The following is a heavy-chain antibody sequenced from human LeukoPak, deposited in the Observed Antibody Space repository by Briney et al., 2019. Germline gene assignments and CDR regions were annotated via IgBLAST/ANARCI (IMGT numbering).Heavy chain of an antibody. CDR1: GFTFSSYS. V-gene: IGHV3-23*01. Sequence: GGSLRLSCAASGFTFSSYSMNWVRQAPGKGLEWVSAISGSGGSTYYADSVKGRFTISRDNSKNTLYLQMNSLRAEDTAVYYCARDDYDILTGPINWFDPWGQGTLVTVSS. J-gene: IGHJ5*02. CDR2: ISGSGGST. CDR3: ARDDYDILTGPINWFDP. D-gene: IGHD3-9*01.